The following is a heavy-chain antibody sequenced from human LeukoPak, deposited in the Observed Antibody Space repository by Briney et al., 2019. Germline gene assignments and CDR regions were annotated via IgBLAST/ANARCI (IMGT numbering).Heavy chain of an antibody. CDR3: ARLRYYDIYAFDY. V-gene: IGHV3-11*01. CDR2: ISSSGSTI. Sequence: GGYLRLYCAASGFGFSDSYMSWIRQAPGKGLEWVSYISSSGSTIYYGDSVKGRFIISRDNAKNSLSLQMNSLRAEDTAVYYCARLRYYDIYAFDYWGQGTLVTVSS. D-gene: IGHD3-9*01. CDR1: GFGFSDSY. J-gene: IGHJ4*02.